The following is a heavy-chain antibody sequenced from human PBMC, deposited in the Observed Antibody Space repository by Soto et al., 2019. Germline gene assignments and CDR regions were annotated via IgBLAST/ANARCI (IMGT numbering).Heavy chain of an antibody. CDR3: AGFVVPASRNSDFDY. J-gene: IGHJ4*02. CDR2: IYYSGST. CDR1: GISVSTSGYY. Sequence: QLQLQESGPGLVKPSETLSLTCTVSGISVSTSGYYWGWVRQPPGKGLDWIGNIYYSGSTFYNPSLRSRVTLSVDTSKNQFSLRVNSVTAADTAVYFCAGFVVPASRNSDFDYWGQGTLVTVSS. D-gene: IGHD2-15*01. V-gene: IGHV4-39*01.